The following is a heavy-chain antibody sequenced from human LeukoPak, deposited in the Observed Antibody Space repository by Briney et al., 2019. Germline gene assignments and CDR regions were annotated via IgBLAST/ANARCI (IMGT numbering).Heavy chain of an antibody. J-gene: IGHJ4*02. CDR2: ISNSGSYT. D-gene: IGHD6-19*01. Sequence: GGALRLACAASGFTFSDEYMSWIRQAPGKGLEWVSYISNSGSYTNYADSVKGRFTISRDNAKNSLYLQMNSLRAEDTAVYYCARSRGAGPGAYFDYWGQGTLITVSS. V-gene: IGHV3-11*03. CDR1: GFTFSDEY. CDR3: ARSRGAGPGAYFDY.